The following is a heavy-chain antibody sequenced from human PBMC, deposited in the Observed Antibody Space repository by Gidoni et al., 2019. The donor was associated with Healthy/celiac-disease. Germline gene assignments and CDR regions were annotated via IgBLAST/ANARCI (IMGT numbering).Heavy chain of an antibody. CDR3: ARDRRYGSGSYLDY. CDR2: IWYDGSNK. V-gene: IGHV3-33*01. Sequence: QVQLVESGGGVVQPGRSLRLSCAASGFTFSSYGMHWVRQAPGKGLEWVAVIWYDGSNKYYADSVKGRFTISRDNSKNTLYLQMNSLRAEDTAVYYCARDRRYGSGSYLDYWGQGTLVTVSS. D-gene: IGHD3-10*01. CDR1: GFTFSSYG. J-gene: IGHJ4*02.